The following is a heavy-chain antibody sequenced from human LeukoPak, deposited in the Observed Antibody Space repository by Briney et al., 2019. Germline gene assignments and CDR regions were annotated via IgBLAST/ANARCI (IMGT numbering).Heavy chain of an antibody. V-gene: IGHV4-59*01. D-gene: IGHD2-8*01. Sequence: SETLSLTCTVSGGSMSSYYWTWIRQPPGKGLEWIGYIYYSGSTNSNPSLKSRVTISVDTSKNQFSLRLSSVTAADTAVYYCARGAVLYAPNWFDPWGREPWSPSPQ. CDR1: GGSMSSYY. J-gene: IGHJ5*02. CDR2: IYYSGST. CDR3: ARGAVLYAPNWFDP.